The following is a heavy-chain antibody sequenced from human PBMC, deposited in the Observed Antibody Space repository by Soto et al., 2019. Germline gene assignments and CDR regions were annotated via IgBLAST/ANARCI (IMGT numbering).Heavy chain of an antibody. CDR3: ARSSILTVSSANYYYYGMDV. Sequence: GASVKVSCKASGGTFSSYAISWVRQAPGQGLEWMGGIIPIFGTANYAQKFQGRVTITADESTSTAYMELSSLRSEDTAVYYCARSSILTVSSANYYYYGMDVWGQGTTVTVSS. V-gene: IGHV1-69*13. J-gene: IGHJ6*02. CDR1: GGTFSSYA. D-gene: IGHD3-9*01. CDR2: IIPIFGTA.